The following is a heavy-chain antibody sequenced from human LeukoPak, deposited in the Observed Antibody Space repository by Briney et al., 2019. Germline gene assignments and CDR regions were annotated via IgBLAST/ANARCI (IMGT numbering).Heavy chain of an antibody. CDR2: ISYDGSNK. V-gene: IGHV3-30-3*01. CDR1: GFTFSSYA. Sequence: PGGSLRLSCAASGFTFSSYAMHWVRQAPGKGLEWVAVISYDGSNKYYADSVKGRFTISRDNSKNTLYLQMNSLRAEDTAVYYCARDYCSGGSCYHVFLDYMDVWGKGTTVTVSS. D-gene: IGHD2-15*01. CDR3: ARDYCSGGSCYHVFLDYMDV. J-gene: IGHJ6*03.